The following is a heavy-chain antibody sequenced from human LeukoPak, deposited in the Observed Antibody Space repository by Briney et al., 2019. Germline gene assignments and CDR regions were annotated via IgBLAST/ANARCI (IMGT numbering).Heavy chain of an antibody. V-gene: IGHV4-34*12. CDR3: ARLRDYYYSYMDV. Sequence: ETLSLTCAVYSGSFSGYYWSWIRQPPGKGLEWIGSIFYSGTTYYNPSLKSRVTISVDTSKNQFSLKLNSVTAADTAVYYCARLRDYYYSYMDVWGKGTTVTISS. J-gene: IGHJ6*03. CDR1: SGSFSGYY. CDR2: IFYSGTT.